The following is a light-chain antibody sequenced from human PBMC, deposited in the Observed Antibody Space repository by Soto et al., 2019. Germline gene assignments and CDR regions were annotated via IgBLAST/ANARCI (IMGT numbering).Light chain of an antibody. CDR1: QPISNW. CDR3: QQANSFPIT. Sequence: DIHMTHSRSFVSASLGYISTITCRASQPISNWLAWYQQKPGKAPKLLIYVASALHSGVPSRFSGSGSGTEFTLTISSLQPEDFATYYCQQANSFPITFGQGTRLEIK. J-gene: IGKJ5*01. V-gene: IGKV1-12*01. CDR2: VAS.